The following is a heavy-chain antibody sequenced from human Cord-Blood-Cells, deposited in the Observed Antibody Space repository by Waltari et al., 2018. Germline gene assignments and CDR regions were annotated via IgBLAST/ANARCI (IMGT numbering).Heavy chain of an antibody. CDR3: AKDIGGATTYYYYGMDV. D-gene: IGHD1-26*01. Sequence: EVQLVESGGVVVQPGGSLRLSCAASGFTFDDYAMHWVRQAPGKGLEWVSLISWDGVSTYYADSVKGRFTISRDNSKNSLYLQMNSLRAGDTALHYCAKDIGGATTYYYYGMDVWGQGTTVTVSS. J-gene: IGHJ6*02. V-gene: IGHV3-43D*03. CDR2: ISWDGVST. CDR1: GFTFDDYA.